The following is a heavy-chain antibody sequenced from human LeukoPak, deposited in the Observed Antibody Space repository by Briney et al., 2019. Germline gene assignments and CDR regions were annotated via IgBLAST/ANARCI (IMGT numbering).Heavy chain of an antibody. V-gene: IGHV3-30*03. CDR2: ISYDGSNK. Sequence: GGSLRLSCAASGFTFSSYGMHWVRQAPGKGLEWVAVISYDGSNKYYADSVKGRFTISRDNAKNSLYLQMNSLRAEDTAVYYCARSGSESDYWGQGVLVTVSS. CDR1: GFTFSSYG. J-gene: IGHJ4*02. CDR3: ARSGSESDY. D-gene: IGHD1-26*01.